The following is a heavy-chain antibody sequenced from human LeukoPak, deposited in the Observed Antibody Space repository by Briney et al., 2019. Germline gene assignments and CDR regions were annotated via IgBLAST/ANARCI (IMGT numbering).Heavy chain of an antibody. CDR2: ITSTSTYI. D-gene: IGHD6-6*01. Sequence: GGYLRLSCTGSGFTFSSYNMNWVRQAPGKGLEWVSTITSTSTYIAYADSVKGRFTISRDNADNSVYLQMNSLRADDTAIYYCAKERPHGMDVWGQGTSVTVSS. J-gene: IGHJ6*02. CDR1: GFTFSSYN. CDR3: AKERPHGMDV. V-gene: IGHV3-21*01.